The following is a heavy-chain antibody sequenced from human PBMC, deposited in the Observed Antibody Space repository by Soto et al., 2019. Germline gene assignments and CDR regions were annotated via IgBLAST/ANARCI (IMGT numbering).Heavy chain of an antibody. Sequence: ASVKVSCKASGYTFTSYDINWVRQATGQGLEWMGWMNPNSGNTGYAQKFQGRVTMTRNTSISTAYMELSSLRSEDTAVYYCARGGFYGGNSGPSYYYGMDVWGQGTTVTVSS. V-gene: IGHV1-8*01. D-gene: IGHD4-17*01. J-gene: IGHJ6*02. CDR3: ARGGFYGGNSGPSYYYGMDV. CDR1: GYTFTSYD. CDR2: MNPNSGNT.